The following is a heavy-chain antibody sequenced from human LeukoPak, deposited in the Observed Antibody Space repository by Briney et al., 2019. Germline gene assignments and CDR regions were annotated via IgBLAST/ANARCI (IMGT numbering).Heavy chain of an antibody. CDR1: GFTFSSYS. J-gene: IGHJ4*02. CDR2: ISSSSSYI. D-gene: IGHD4-11*01. Sequence: GGSLRLSCAASGFTFSSYSMNWVRQAPGQGLEWVSSISSSSSYIYYADSVKGRFTISRDNAKNSLSLQMNSLRAEDTAVYYCARDRDDYPYYWGQGTLVTVSS. CDR3: ARDRDDYPYY. V-gene: IGHV3-21*01.